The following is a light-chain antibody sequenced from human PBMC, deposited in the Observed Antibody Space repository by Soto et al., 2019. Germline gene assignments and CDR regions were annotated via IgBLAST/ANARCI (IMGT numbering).Light chain of an antibody. J-gene: IGKJ1*01. Sequence: EIVLTQSPGTLSLSPGERATPSCRASQSFSSTFLAWYQQKPGQAPRLLIHGASSRATGIPDRFSGSGSGTDFTLTISRREPEDFAVYYCQQYAGSPRTFGQGTKVEIK. V-gene: IGKV3-20*01. CDR2: GAS. CDR3: QQYAGSPRT. CDR1: QSFSSTF.